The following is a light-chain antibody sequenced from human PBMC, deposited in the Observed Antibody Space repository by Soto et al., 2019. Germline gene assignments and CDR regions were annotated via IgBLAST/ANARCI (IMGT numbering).Light chain of an antibody. CDR3: AAWDDSLSGNV. V-gene: IGLV1-47*01. CDR2: RNN. Sequence: QSVLTQPPSASGTPGQRVTISCSGSISTIGSNYVYWYQQLPGTAPKLLIYRNNQRPSGVPDRFSGSKSGTSASLAISGLRSEDEADYYSAAWDDSLSGNVFGTGTKLTVL. J-gene: IGLJ1*01. CDR1: ISTIGSNY.